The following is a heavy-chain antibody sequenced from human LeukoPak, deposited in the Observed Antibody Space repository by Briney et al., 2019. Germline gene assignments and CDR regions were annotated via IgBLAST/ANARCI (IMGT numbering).Heavy chain of an antibody. CDR1: GFTVSSNY. V-gene: IGHV3-53*01. D-gene: IGHD6-13*01. CDR2: IYRGGST. Sequence: GGSLRLSCAASGFTVSSNYMSWVRQAPGKGLEWVAVIYRGGSTFYADSVKGRFTISRDDSKNTLYLQMNSLRAEDTAVYYCARAGYSSSWRFDYWGQGTLVTVSS. CDR3: ARAGYSSSWRFDY. J-gene: IGHJ4*02.